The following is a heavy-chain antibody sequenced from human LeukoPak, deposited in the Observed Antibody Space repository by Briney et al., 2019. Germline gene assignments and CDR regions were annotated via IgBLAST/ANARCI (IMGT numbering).Heavy chain of an antibody. D-gene: IGHD1-20*01. CDR2: IIPIFGTA. CDR1: GGTFSSYA. Sequence: ASVKVSCKASGGTFSSYAISWVRQAPRQGLEWMGGIIPIFGTANYAQKFQGRVTITADEPTSTAYMELSSLRSEDTAVYYCAREWYNWNYFDYWGQGTLVTVSS. J-gene: IGHJ4*02. CDR3: AREWYNWNYFDY. V-gene: IGHV1-69*13.